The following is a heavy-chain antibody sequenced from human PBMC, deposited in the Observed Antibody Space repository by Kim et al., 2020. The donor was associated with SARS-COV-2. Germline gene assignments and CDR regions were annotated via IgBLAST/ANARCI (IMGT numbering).Heavy chain of an antibody. J-gene: IGHJ4*02. Sequence: GGSLRLSCAASGFTFSSYGMHWVRQAPGKGLEWVAVISYDGSNKYYADSVKGRFTISRDNSKNTLYLQMNSLRAEDTAVYYCAKDRWEVVPHTGFFDYWGQGTLVTVSS. D-gene: IGHD1-26*01. V-gene: IGHV3-30*18. CDR3: AKDRWEVVPHTGFFDY. CDR2: ISYDGSNK. CDR1: GFTFSSYG.